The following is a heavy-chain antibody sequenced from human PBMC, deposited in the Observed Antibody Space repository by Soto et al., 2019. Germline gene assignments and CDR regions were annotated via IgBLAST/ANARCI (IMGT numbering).Heavy chain of an antibody. V-gene: IGHV4-30-4*01. CDR1: VGSMNSHDYY. CDR2: IQNSGRT. J-gene: IGHJ3*02. Sequence: QQQLQASGPGLVKPSQTLSLTCTVSVGSMNSHDYYWSWIRQPPGKGLEWVGYIQNSGRTYCKPSLKSRLTISSDMSKNHFPRRLNSVTYADTALYFGARCEVRGPFDIWGQWTKVTVSS. D-gene: IGHD3-10*01. CDR3: ARCEVRGPFDI.